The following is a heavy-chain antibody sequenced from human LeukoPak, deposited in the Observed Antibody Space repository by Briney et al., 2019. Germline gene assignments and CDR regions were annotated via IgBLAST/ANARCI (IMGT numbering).Heavy chain of an antibody. CDR1: GGSISSYY. Sequence: SETLSLTCTVSGGSISSYYWSWIRQPPGKGLEWIGYIYYSGSTNYNPSLKSRVTISVDTSKNQFSLKLSSVTAADTAVYYCARDLNSSGWPDGFDYWGQGTLVTVSS. D-gene: IGHD6-19*01. J-gene: IGHJ4*02. CDR3: ARDLNSSGWPDGFDY. V-gene: IGHV4-59*01. CDR2: IYYSGST.